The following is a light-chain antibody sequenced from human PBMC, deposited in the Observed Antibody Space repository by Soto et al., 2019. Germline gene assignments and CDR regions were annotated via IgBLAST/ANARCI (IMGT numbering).Light chain of an antibody. V-gene: IGLV1-40*01. CDR2: GNS. CDR3: QSYDSSLRGWV. CDR1: SSNIGAGYN. J-gene: IGLJ3*02. Sequence: QSVLTQPPSVSGAPGQRVTISCTGSSSNIGAGYNVHWYQQLPGTAPKLLIYGNSNRPSGVPDRFSGPKSGTSASLASTGLQAEDEADYYCQSYDSSLRGWVFGGGTKLTVL.